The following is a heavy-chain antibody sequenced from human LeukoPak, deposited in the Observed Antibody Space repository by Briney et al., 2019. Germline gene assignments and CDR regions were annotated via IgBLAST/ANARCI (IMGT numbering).Heavy chain of an antibody. J-gene: IGHJ3*02. CDR2: ISTHNGNT. D-gene: IGHD4-17*01. CDR3: ANRPHDYGDYGDAFDI. V-gene: IGHV1-18*01. CDR1: GYTFTSYG. Sequence: GASVKVSCKASGYTFTSYGISWVRNAPGQGLEWMGWISTHNGNTNYAQKVQGRVIMTTDTSTSTAYMELRSLRSDDTAVYYCANRPHDYGDYGDAFDIWGQGTMVTVAS.